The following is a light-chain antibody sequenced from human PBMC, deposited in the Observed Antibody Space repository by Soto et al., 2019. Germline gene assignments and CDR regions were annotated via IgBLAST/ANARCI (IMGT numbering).Light chain of an antibody. Sequence: QSVLTQPPSVSGAPGQRVTISRTGSSSNIGAGYDVHWYQQLPGTAPKLLIYGNTIRPSGVPDRFSGSKSGTSASLAITGLQAEDEADYYCQSYDSSPSWVFCGGTKLTVL. CDR2: GNT. CDR3: QSYDSSPSWV. CDR1: SSNIGAGYD. J-gene: IGLJ3*02. V-gene: IGLV1-40*01.